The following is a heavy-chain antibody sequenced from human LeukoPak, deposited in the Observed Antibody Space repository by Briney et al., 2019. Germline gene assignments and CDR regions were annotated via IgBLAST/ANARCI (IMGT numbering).Heavy chain of an antibody. CDR1: GGSISSYY. D-gene: IGHD5-24*01. Sequence: SETLSLTCTVSGGSISSYYWSWIRQPPGKGLEWIGYIYYSGSTNYNPSLKSRVTISVDTSKNQFSLKLSSVTAADTAVYYCARQAGRWLQFGNFYYYGMDVWGQGTTVTVSS. CDR3: ARQAGRWLQFGNFYYYGMDV. CDR2: IYYSGST. J-gene: IGHJ6*02. V-gene: IGHV4-59*08.